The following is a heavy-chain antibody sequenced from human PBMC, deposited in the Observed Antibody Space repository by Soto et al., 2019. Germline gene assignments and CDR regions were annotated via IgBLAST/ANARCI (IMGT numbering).Heavy chain of an antibody. CDR1: GGNFSGYY. J-gene: IGHJ4*02. V-gene: IGHV4-34*08. CDR2: INHSGST. Sequence: SETLCLTCAVYGGNFSGYYWSWISQPPGKGLEWIGEINHSGSTNYNPSLKSRVTISVDTSKNQFSLKLSSVTAADTAVYYCAGGPIAAAGQIDYWGQGTQVTVSS. CDR3: AGGPIAAAGQIDY. D-gene: IGHD6-13*01.